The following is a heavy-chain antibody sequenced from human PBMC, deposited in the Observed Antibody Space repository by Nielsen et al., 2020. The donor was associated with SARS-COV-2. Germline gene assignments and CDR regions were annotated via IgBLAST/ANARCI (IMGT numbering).Heavy chain of an antibody. J-gene: IGHJ4*02. CDR2: IIPIFGTA. D-gene: IGHD2-15*01. CDR1: GYTFTSYG. CDR3: ARGGEYCSGGSCYFLGFDY. Sequence: SVKVSCKASGYTFTSYGISWVRQAPGQGLEWMGGIIPIFGTANYAQKFQGRVTITADESTSTAYMELSSLRSEDTAVYYCARGGEYCSGGSCYFLGFDYWGQGTLVTVSS. V-gene: IGHV1-69*13.